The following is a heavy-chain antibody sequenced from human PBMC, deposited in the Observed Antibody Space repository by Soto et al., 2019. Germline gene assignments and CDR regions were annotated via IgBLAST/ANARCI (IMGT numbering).Heavy chain of an antibody. CDR1: GFSVTNNY. V-gene: IGHV3-66*01. D-gene: IGHD3-9*01. J-gene: IGHJ4*02. Sequence: EVQVVESGGGLVQPGGSLRLSCAASGFSVTNNYMNWVRQAPGKGLEWVSIIDIGGNTYYADSVKDRFTISRDNSRNTLVLHMDSLRAEDTAVYYCARGRGRTGYLGREHYFDYWGQGTLVTVSP. CDR3: ARGRGRTGYLGREHYFDY. CDR2: IDIGGNT.